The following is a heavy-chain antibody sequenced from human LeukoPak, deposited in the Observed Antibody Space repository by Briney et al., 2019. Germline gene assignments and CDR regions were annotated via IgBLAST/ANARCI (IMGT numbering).Heavy chain of an antibody. CDR2: INSDGSTT. D-gene: IGHD3-10*01. J-gene: IGHJ6*03. CDR3: ARGGVGSGSYYYYYMDV. V-gene: IGHV3-74*01. CDR1: GFTFSYYW. Sequence: GGSLRLSCAASGFTFSYYWMHWVRQAPGKGLVWVSRINSDGSTTNYADSVKGRFTISRDNTKNTLYLQMNSLRAEDTAVYYCARGGVGSGSYYYYYMDVWGKGTTVTVSS.